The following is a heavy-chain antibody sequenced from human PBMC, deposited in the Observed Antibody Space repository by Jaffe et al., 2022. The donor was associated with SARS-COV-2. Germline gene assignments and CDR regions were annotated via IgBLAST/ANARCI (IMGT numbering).Heavy chain of an antibody. CDR2: ISYDGSNK. CDR3: ARDHYYDSSGYYQFDY. J-gene: IGHJ4*02. V-gene: IGHV3-30*04. CDR1: GFTFSSYA. D-gene: IGHD3-22*01. Sequence: QVQLVESGGGVVQPGRSLRLSCAASGFTFSSYAMHWVRQAPGKGLEWVAVISYDGSNKYYADSVKGRFTISRDNSKNTLYLQMNSLRAEDTAVYYCARDHYYDSSGYYQFDYWGQGTLVTVSS.